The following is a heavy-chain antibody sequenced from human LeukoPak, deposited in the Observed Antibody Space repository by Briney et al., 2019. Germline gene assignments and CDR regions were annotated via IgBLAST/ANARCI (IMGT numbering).Heavy chain of an antibody. CDR2: IIPILGIA. V-gene: IGHV1-69*04. Sequence: ASVKVSCKASGYDFTSVGITWVRRAPGQGLEWMGRIIPILGIANYAQKFQGRVTITADKSTSTAYMELSSLRSEDTAVYYCASGDCSSTSCSYFDYWGQGTLVTVSS. CDR3: ASGDCSSTSCSYFDY. J-gene: IGHJ4*02. D-gene: IGHD2-2*01. CDR1: GYDFTSVG.